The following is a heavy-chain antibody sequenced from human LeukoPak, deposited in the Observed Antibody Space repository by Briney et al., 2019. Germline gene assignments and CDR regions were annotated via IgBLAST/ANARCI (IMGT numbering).Heavy chain of an antibody. CDR3: ARPGDDIVVVPAAIQAFDI. CDR2: IIPIFGTA. J-gene: IGHJ3*02. D-gene: IGHD2-2*02. CDR1: GGTFSSYA. Sequence: ASVKVSCKASGGTFSSYAISWVRQAPGQGLEWMGGIIPIFGTANYAQKFQGRVTITADESTSTAYMELSSLRSEDTAVYYCARPGDDIVVVPAAIQAFDIWGQGTMVTVSS. V-gene: IGHV1-69*13.